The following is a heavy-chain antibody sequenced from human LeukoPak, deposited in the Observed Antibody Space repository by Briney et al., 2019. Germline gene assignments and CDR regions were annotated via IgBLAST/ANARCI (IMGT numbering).Heavy chain of an antibody. D-gene: IGHD5-18*01. CDR1: GFTFSSYA. CDR3: ARASEEEGYSYAPYYYTMDV. Sequence: GSLRPSCAASGFTFSSYAIHWVRQAPGKGLEWVAVISYDGSNKYYADSVKGRFTISRDNSKDTLYLQMNSLRAEDTAVYYCARASEEEGYSYAPYYYTMDVWGQGTTVTVSS. CDR2: ISYDGSNK. J-gene: IGHJ6*02. V-gene: IGHV3-30-3*01.